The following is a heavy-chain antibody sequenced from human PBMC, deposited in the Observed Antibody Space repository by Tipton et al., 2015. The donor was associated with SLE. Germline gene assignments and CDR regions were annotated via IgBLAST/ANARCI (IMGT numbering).Heavy chain of an antibody. J-gene: IGHJ3*02. D-gene: IGHD3-3*01. V-gene: IGHV4-34*01. Sequence: TLSLTCAVYGGSFSGYYWSWIRQSLGKGLEWIGEISHSGSTNYNPSLKSRVTISLDTSKNQFSLKLSSVTAADTAVYYCARGVYDFWSGYRDAFDIWGQGTMVTVSS. CDR3: ARGVYDFWSGYRDAFDI. CDR1: GGSFSGYY. CDR2: ISHSGST.